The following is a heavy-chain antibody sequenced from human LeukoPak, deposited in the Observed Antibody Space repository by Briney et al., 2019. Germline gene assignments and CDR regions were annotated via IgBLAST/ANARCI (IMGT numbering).Heavy chain of an antibody. V-gene: IGHV4-30-4*01. CDR2: IYYSGST. D-gene: IGHD2-2*01. Sequence: PSETLSLTCTVSGGSISSGDYYWSWIRQPPGKGLEWIGYIYYSGSTYYNPSLRSRVTISVDTSKNQFSLKLSSVTAADTAVYYCARDRGYQLLDSGDTGGWFDPWGQGTLVTVSS. J-gene: IGHJ5*02. CDR1: GGSISSGDYY. CDR3: ARDRGYQLLDSGDTGGWFDP.